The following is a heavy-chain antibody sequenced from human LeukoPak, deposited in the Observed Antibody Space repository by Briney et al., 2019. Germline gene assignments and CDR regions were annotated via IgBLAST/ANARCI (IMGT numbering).Heavy chain of an antibody. CDR3: VKGKWGDNQYYYGLDV. CDR2: VSFDQYNR. CDR1: GFTFNKFG. Sequence: PGRSLMLSCAASGFTFNKFGMHWVRQAPGKGLEWVAVVSFDQYNRYYADSVQDRFTISRDNSRNTVYLQMNGLRIDDTAIYYCVKGKWGDNQYYYGLDVWGQGVTVIVSS. J-gene: IGHJ6*02. V-gene: IGHV3-30*18. D-gene: IGHD3-10*01.